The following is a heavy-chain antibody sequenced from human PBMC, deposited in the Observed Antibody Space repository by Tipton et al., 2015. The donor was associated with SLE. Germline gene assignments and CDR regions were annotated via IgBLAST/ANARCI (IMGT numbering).Heavy chain of an antibody. CDR3: ARRGSYSGYYYYGMDV. J-gene: IGHJ6*02. CDR2: VYHSGSA. Sequence: GLVKPSGTLSLTCAVSGGSIGSGGYSWNWIRQPPGKGLEWIGYVYHSGSANYNPSLKRRVTISIDTSRNQFSLKLTSVTAADTALYYCARRGSYSGYYYYGMDVWGQGTTVTVSS. D-gene: IGHD1-26*01. V-gene: IGHV4-30-2*02. CDR1: GGSIGSGGYS.